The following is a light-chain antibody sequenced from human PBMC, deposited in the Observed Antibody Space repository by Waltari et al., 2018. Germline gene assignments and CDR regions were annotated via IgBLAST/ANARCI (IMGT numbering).Light chain of an antibody. CDR3: CSYAGYSTYV. Sequence: QSALTQPASVSGSPGQSITISCTGTSSDIVTHNLVSWYQQHPGKAPKILIYADTNRPSGVSNRFSGSKSGNTASLTISGLQAEDEADYYCCSYAGYSTYVFGTGTTVTVL. CDR2: ADT. V-gene: IGLV2-23*01. J-gene: IGLJ1*01. CDR1: SSDIVTHNL.